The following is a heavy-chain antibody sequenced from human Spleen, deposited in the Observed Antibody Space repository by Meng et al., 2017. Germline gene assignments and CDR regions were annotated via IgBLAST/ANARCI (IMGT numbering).Heavy chain of an antibody. Sequence: VRLRGSGPGLVKPSGTLALICAISGDAISSRDWGSWVRQPPGKGLEWIGEISQGSGRTNYNPSLKSRVTISLDKSKNQFSLNVNSVTAADTAVYYCVRNEGYSFGAWGQGTLVTVSS. CDR1: GDAISSRDW. CDR2: ISQGSGRT. J-gene: IGHJ5*02. V-gene: IGHV4-4*02. D-gene: IGHD2-21*01. CDR3: VRNEGYSFGA.